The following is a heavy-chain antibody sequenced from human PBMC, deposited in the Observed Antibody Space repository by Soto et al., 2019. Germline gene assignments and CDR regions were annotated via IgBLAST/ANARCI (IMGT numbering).Heavy chain of an antibody. V-gene: IGHV4-39*01. CDR1: GGSISSSSYY. D-gene: IGHD2-21*02. CDR2: IYYSGST. Sequence: PSETLSLTCTVSGGSISSSSYYWGWIRQPPGKGLEWIGSIYYSGSTYYNPSLKSRVTISVDTSKNQFSLKLSSVTAADTAVYYCARYIVVVTATYAFDIWGQGTMVTVSS. J-gene: IGHJ3*02. CDR3: ARYIVVVTATYAFDI.